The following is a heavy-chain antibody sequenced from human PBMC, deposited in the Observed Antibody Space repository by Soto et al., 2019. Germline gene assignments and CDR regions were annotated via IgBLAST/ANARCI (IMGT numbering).Heavy chain of an antibody. J-gene: IGHJ4*02. CDR2: ISSSGSTI. Sequence: GGSLRLSCAASGFTFSDYYMSWIRQAPGKGLEWVSYISSSGSTIYYADSVKGRFTISRDNAKNSLYLQMNSLRAEDTAVYYCASLRFLEWLPSSIDYWGQGTLVTVSS. CDR3: ASLRFLEWLPSSIDY. V-gene: IGHV3-11*01. CDR1: GFTFSDYY. D-gene: IGHD3-3*01.